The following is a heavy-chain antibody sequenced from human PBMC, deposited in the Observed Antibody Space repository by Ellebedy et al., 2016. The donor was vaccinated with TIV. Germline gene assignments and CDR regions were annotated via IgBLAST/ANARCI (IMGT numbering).Heavy chain of an antibody. CDR3: TTVYRYNYDSV. CDR2: IKSKTDGGAA. Sequence: GGSLRLSCAASGFTFSNAWMNWVRQAPGKGLEWVGRIKSKTDGGAADYAAPVKGRFTISRDDSKNTLYLQMNSLKTEDAAVYFCTTVYRYNYDSVWGQGALVTVSS. V-gene: IGHV3-15*01. J-gene: IGHJ4*02. D-gene: IGHD5-18*01. CDR1: GFTFSNAW.